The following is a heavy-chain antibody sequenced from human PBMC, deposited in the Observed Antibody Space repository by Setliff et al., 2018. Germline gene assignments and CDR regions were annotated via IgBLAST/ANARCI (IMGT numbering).Heavy chain of an antibody. J-gene: IGHJ4*02. D-gene: IGHD3-16*01. V-gene: IGHV4-38-2*01. CDR3: ARRPPYWGFDY. CDR1: NYSISSGYY. Sequence: SETLSLTCGVSNYSISSGYYWAWIRQPPGRGLEWIGSIYHTGRTNYNPCLKTRVTISVDTSKNQFSLRLTSVTAADTADYYCARRPPYWGFDYWGRGTLVTVSS. CDR2: IYHTGRT.